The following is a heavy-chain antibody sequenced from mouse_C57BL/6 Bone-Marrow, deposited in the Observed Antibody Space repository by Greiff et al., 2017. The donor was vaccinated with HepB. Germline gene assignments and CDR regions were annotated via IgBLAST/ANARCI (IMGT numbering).Heavy chain of an antibody. CDR3: AKGSRTTWFAY. V-gene: IGHV1-85*01. Sequence: QVQLQQSGPELVKPGASVKLSCKASGYTFTSYDINWVKQRPGQGLEWIGWIYPRDGSTKYNEKFKGKATLTVDTSSSTAYMELHSLTSEDSAVYFCAKGSRTTWFAYWGQGTLVTVSA. J-gene: IGHJ3*01. CDR1: GYTFTSYD. CDR2: IYPRDGST. D-gene: IGHD1-1*01.